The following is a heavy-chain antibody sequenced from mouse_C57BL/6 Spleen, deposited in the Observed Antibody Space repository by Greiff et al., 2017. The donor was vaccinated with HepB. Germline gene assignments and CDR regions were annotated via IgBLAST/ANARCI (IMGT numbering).Heavy chain of an antibody. CDR3: ARSGYGSSPFAY. CDR2: IYPGDGDT. CDR1: GYAFSSYW. V-gene: IGHV1-80*01. Sequence: VQLQQSGAELVKPGASVKISCKASGYAFSSYWMNWVKQRPGKGLEWIGQIYPGDGDTNYNGKFKGKATLTADKSSSTAYMQLSSLTSEDSAVYFCARSGYGSSPFAYWGQGTLVTVSA. J-gene: IGHJ3*01. D-gene: IGHD1-1*01.